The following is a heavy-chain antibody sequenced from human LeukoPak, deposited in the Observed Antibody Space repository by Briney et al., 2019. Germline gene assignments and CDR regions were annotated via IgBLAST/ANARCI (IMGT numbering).Heavy chain of an antibody. CDR2: VSAYNGNT. J-gene: IGHJ3*02. CDR3: AARGGATGTTQGDAFDI. Sequence: GAPVKVSCKASGYTFSSYGISWVGQAPGQGLEWMGWVSAYNGNTNYAQKLQGRVTMTTDTSTSTAYMELRSLRSDDTAVYYCAARGGATGTTQGDAFDIWGQGTMVTVSS. CDR1: GYTFSSYG. D-gene: IGHD1-1*01. V-gene: IGHV1-18*04.